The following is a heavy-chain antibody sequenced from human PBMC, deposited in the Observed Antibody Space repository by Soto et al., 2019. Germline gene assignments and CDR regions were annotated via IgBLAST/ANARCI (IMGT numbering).Heavy chain of an antibody. J-gene: IGHJ3*02. CDR1: GGSISSSSYY. CDR2: IYYSGST. D-gene: IGHD3-16*02. V-gene: IGHV4-61*05. CDR3: ARLYGLDAFDI. Sequence: SETLSLTCTVSGGSISSSSYYWGWIRQPPGKGLEWIGYIYYSGSTNYNPSLKSQVTISVDTSKNQFSLKLSSVTAADTAVYYCARLYGLDAFDIWGQGTMVTVSS.